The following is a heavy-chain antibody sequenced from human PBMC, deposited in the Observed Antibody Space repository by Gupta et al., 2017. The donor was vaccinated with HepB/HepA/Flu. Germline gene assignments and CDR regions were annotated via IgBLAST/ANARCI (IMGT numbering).Heavy chain of an antibody. CDR1: GGSIGNSGDF. Sequence: QLQLQESGPGLVKPSETLSLTCTVSGGSIGNSGDFWGWIRPPPGKGLEWIGSLSYTGNIYYTPSLRSRATISVDRSRNQFSLRLSSVTAADTANYYCVRHGPLHSAKYYFDYWGRGALVAVSS. CDR3: VRHGPLHSAKYYFDY. J-gene: IGHJ4*02. V-gene: IGHV4-39*01. CDR2: LSYTGNI. D-gene: IGHD1-26*01.